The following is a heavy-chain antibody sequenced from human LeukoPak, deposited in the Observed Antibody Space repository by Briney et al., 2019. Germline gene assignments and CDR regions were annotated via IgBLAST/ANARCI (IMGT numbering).Heavy chain of an antibody. CDR3: ARKPAPSGYYYDSSGYYGMDV. CDR1: GFTFSSYS. D-gene: IGHD3-22*01. J-gene: IGHJ6*02. V-gene: IGHV3-48*01. CDR2: ICSSSSTI. Sequence: GGSLRLSCAASGFTFSSYSMNWVRKAPGKGLEWVSYICSSSSTIYYADSVKGRFTISRDNAKNSLYLQMNSLRAEDTAVYYCARKPAPSGYYYDSSGYYGMDVWGQGTTVTVSS.